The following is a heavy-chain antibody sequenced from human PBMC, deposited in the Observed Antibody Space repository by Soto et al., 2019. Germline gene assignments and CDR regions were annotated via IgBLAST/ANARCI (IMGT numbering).Heavy chain of an antibody. D-gene: IGHD3-16*01. V-gene: IGHV3-13*01. CDR3: ARGGPSVITSYFYYMDV. J-gene: IGHJ6*03. Sequence: ELQLVESGGGLVQPGGSLRLSCAGSGFILTNYDMHWVRQAPGKGLECVSSIGAAGDTYYGVSVKGRFTISRENAKNSLYLQINNLRAGDTAVYFCARGGPSVITSYFYYMDVWGKGTSVTVSS. CDR1: GFILTNYD. CDR2: IGAAGDT.